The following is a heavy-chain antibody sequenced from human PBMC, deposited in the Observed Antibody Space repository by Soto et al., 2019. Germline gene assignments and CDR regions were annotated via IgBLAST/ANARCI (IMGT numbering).Heavy chain of an antibody. J-gene: IGHJ4*02. Sequence: PGGSLSLSCAASGFTFSSYWMHWVRQAPGKGLVWVSRINSDGSSTSYADSVKGRFTISRDNAKNTLYLQMNSLRAEDTAVYYCARGAMGSGWYFYPADYWGQGTLVTVSS. CDR2: INSDGSST. CDR1: GFTFSSYW. D-gene: IGHD6-19*01. V-gene: IGHV3-74*01. CDR3: ARGAMGSGWYFYPADY.